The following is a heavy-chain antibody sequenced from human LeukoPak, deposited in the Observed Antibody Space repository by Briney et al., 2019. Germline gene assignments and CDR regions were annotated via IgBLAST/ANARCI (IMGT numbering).Heavy chain of an antibody. CDR1: GGTFSSYA. V-gene: IGHV1-69*13. D-gene: IGHD6-19*01. CDR3: ASRAVAGKGRYFQH. CDR2: IIPIFGTA. J-gene: IGHJ1*01. Sequence: SVKVSCKASGGTFSSYAISWVRQAPGQGLEWMGGIIPIFGTANYAQKFQGRVTITADESTSTAYMELSSLRSEDTAAYYCASRAVAGKGRYFQHWGQGTLVTVSS.